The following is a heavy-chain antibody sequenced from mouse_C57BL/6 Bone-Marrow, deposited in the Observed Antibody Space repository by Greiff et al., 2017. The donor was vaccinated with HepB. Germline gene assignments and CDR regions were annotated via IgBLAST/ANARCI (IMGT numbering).Heavy chain of an antibody. CDR2: INPNNGGT. Sequence: VQLQQSGPELVKPGASVKISCKASGYTFTDYYMNWVKQSHGKSLEWIGDINPNNGGTSYNQKFKGKATLTVDKSSSTAYMELRSLTSEDSAVYYCARWYYGSSYVYYFDYWGQGTTLTVSS. V-gene: IGHV1-26*01. D-gene: IGHD1-1*01. CDR1: GYTFTDYY. J-gene: IGHJ2*01. CDR3: ARWYYGSSYVYYFDY.